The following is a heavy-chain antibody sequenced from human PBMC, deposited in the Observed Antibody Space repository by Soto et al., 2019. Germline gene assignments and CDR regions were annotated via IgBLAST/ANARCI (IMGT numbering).Heavy chain of an antibody. CDR1: GFTFSSYG. CDR3: VSDRGYGHASVPYS. D-gene: IGHD5-18*01. Sequence: QAQLVESGGGVVQPGRSLRLSCAASGFTFSSYGMHWVCQAPGTGLEWVAVISYDGGLQHYADSVKGRLTISRDNSKNMVLLQMNSLRAEDTAVYYCVSDRGYGHASVPYSWGQGTLVSVSS. CDR2: ISYDGGLQ. J-gene: IGHJ4*02. V-gene: IGHV3-30*03.